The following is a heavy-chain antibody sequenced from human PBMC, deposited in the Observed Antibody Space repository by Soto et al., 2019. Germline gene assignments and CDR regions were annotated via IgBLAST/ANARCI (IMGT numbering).Heavy chain of an antibody. Sequence: PGGSLRLSCAASGFTFSSYDMHWVRQATGKGLEWVSAIGTAGDTYYPGSVKGRFTISRENAKNSLYLQMNSLRAGDTAVYYCARADAGGFGELLPFDYWGQGTLVTVSS. CDR2: IGTAGDT. CDR1: GFTFSSYD. D-gene: IGHD3-10*01. V-gene: IGHV3-13*04. J-gene: IGHJ4*02. CDR3: ARADAGGFGELLPFDY.